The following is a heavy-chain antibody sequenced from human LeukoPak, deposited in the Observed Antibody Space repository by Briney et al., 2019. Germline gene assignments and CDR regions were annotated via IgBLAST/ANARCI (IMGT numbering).Heavy chain of an antibody. V-gene: IGHV1-69*04. Sequence: ASVKVSCKASGGTFSSYAISWVRQAPGQGLEWMGRIIPILGIANYAQKFQGRVTITADKSTSTAYMELSSLRSEDTAVYYCARDRHWGVQLDYWGQGTLVTVSS. CDR2: IIPILGIA. CDR1: GGTFSSYA. D-gene: IGHD5-24*01. CDR3: ARDRHWGVQLDY. J-gene: IGHJ4*02.